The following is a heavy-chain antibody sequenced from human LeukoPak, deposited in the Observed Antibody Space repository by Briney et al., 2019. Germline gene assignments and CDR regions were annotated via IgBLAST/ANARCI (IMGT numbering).Heavy chain of an antibody. J-gene: IGHJ5*02. V-gene: IGHV1-8*02. CDR2: MNPNSGNT. Sequence: PGGSLRLSCAASGFTFTSYGINWVRQATGQGLEWMGWMNPNSGNTGYAQKFQGRVTMTRNTSISTAYMELSSLRSEDTAVYYCAREGGSIDWFDPWGQGTLVTVSS. CDR3: AREGGSIDWFDP. D-gene: IGHD3-16*01. CDR1: GFTFTSYG.